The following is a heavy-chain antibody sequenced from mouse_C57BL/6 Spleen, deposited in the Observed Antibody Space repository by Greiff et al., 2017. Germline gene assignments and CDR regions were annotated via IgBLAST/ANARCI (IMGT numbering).Heavy chain of an antibody. V-gene: IGHV1-69*01. J-gene: IGHJ1*03. CDR3: ARSTVVAKGYFDV. CDR2: IDPSDSYT. Sequence: QVQLQQSGAELVMPGASVKLSCKASGYTFTSYWMHWVKQRPGQGLEWIGEIDPSDSYTNYNQKFKGKSTLTVDKSSSTAYMQLSSLTSEDSAVYYCARSTVVAKGYFDVWGTGTTVTVSS. CDR1: GYTFTSYW. D-gene: IGHD1-1*01.